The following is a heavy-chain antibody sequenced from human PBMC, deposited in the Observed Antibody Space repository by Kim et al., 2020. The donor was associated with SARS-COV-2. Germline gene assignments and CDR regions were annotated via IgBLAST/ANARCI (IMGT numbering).Heavy chain of an antibody. CDR3: AEIGSVIHF. V-gene: IGHV3-23*01. CDR2: GRT. D-gene: IGHD3-10*01. J-gene: IGHJ4*02. Sequence: GRTYGAGAGEGRFTSSRDNSKNTLYLQRNGLRAEDTAVYYCAEIGSVIHFWGQGTLVTVSS.